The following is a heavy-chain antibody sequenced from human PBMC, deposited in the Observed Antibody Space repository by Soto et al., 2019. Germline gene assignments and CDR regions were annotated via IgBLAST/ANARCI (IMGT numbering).Heavy chain of an antibody. CDR1: GFIFSNYW. CDR3: AKTAATPFGDFVFDR. CDR2: INTDGSMT. V-gene: IGHV3-74*01. D-gene: IGHD4-17*01. Sequence: GGSLRLSCAASGFIFSNYWMYWVRQAPGKGLVWVSRINTDGSMTNYADSVKGRFTISRDNAKNTLYLQMSSRRVEDTALYYCAKTAATPFGDFVFDRWGQGTLVTVSS. J-gene: IGHJ5*02.